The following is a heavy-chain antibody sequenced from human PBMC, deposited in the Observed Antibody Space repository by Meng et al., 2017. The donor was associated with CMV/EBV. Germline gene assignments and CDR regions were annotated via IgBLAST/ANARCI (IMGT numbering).Heavy chain of an antibody. Sequence: GESLKISCAASGFTFSSYWMSWVRQAPGKGLEWVANIKQDGSEKYYVDSVKGRFTISRDNAKNSLYLQMNSLRAEDTAVYYCARGSTVPTRWYYYYGMDVWGQGTTVTVSS. D-gene: IGHD4-11*01. V-gene: IGHV3-7*01. CDR2: IKQDGSEK. CDR1: GFTFSSYW. CDR3: ARGSTVPTRWYYYYGMDV. J-gene: IGHJ6*02.